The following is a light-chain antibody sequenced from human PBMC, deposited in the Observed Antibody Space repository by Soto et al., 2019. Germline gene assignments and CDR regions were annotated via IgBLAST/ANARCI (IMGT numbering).Light chain of an antibody. V-gene: IGKV3-20*01. CDR1: QSFSSTY. Sequence: ESMLNQSPGTLSLSTEERATLNCRASQSFSSTYLAWYQQKPGQAPRLLIYGASSRATGIPDRFSGGGSGTDFSLTISRLDPEDFAVYYCQQYSSSPITFGQGTRLEIK. CDR2: GAS. J-gene: IGKJ5*01. CDR3: QQYSSSPIT.